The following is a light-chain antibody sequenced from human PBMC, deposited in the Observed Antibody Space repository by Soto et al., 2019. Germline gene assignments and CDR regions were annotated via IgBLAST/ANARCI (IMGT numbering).Light chain of an antibody. CDR2: DTS. V-gene: IGKV3-15*01. CDR1: PSVTNF. J-gene: IGKJ5*01. Sequence: EIVLTQSPATVSLSPGERATLSCRASPSVTNFLAWYQQKPGQAPRLLIYDTSTRATGIPARFSGSGSGTEFTLTISSLQSEDFAVYYCQQYNNWPPITFGQGTRLEIK. CDR3: QQYNNWPPIT.